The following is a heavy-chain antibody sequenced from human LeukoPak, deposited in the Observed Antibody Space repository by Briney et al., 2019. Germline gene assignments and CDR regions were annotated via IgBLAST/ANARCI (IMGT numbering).Heavy chain of an antibody. CDR2: IKQDGSEK. CDR3: ARISSGWEYDAFDI. CDR1: GFTFSSYW. D-gene: IGHD6-19*01. V-gene: IGHV3-7*01. J-gene: IGHJ3*02. Sequence: PGGSLRLSCAASGFTFSSYWMSWVRQAPGKGLEWVANIKQDGSEKYYVDSVKGRFTISRDNAKNSLYLQMNSLRAEDKAVYYCARISSGWEYDAFDIWGQGTMVTVSS.